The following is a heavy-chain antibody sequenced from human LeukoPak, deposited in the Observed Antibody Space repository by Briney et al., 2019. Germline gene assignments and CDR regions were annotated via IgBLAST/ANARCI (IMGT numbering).Heavy chain of an antibody. CDR3: AKEGTPQVSTWYDL. D-gene: IGHD3-10*01. V-gene: IGHV3-30*18. J-gene: IGHJ5*02. Sequence: GGSLRLSCAATGFTFSSSWMNWVRQAPGKGLEWVAVISYEGGTQHYADSVKGRFIISRDNPRNTLYLQMNILRTEDTAVYYCAKEGTPQVSTWYDLWGQGTQVIVSS. CDR1: GFTFSSSW. CDR2: ISYEGGTQ.